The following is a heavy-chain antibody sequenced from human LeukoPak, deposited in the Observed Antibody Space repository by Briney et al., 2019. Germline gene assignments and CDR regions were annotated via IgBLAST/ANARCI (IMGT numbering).Heavy chain of an antibody. D-gene: IGHD3-22*01. CDR2: IYSSGST. Sequence: LETLSLTCTVSGGSISSYYWSWIRQPAGKGLEWIGRIYSSGSTNYDPSLKSRVTMSVDTSKNQFSLKLSSVTAADTAVYYCARSKAYYDSSGYANDCWGQGTLVTVSS. V-gene: IGHV4-4*07. J-gene: IGHJ4*02. CDR3: ARSKAYYDSSGYANDC. CDR1: GGSISSYY.